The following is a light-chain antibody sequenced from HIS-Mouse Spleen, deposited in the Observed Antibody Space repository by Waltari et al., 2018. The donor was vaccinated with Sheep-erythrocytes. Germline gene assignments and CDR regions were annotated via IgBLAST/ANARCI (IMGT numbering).Light chain of an antibody. CDR3: LQDYNYPYT. Sequence: AIQMTQSPSSLSASVGDRVTITCRASQGIRNDLGWYQQKPGKAPKLRIYAASSLQSGFPSRFSGSGSGTDFTLTISSLQPEDFATYYCLQDYNYPYTFGQGTKLEIK. V-gene: IGKV1-6*01. CDR1: QGIRND. J-gene: IGKJ2*01. CDR2: AAS.